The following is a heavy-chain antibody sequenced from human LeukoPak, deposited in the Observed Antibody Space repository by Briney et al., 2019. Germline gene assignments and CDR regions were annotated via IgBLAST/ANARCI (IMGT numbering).Heavy chain of an antibody. D-gene: IGHD3-22*01. CDR1: GFTVSSNY. J-gene: IGHJ4*02. V-gene: IGHV3-53*01. CDR2: IYSGGST. Sequence: GGSLRLSCAASGFTVSSNYVSWVRQAPGKGLEWVSVIYSGGSTYYADSVKGRFTISRDNSKNTLYLQMNSLRAEDTAVYYCARTYYYDSSGYYGLDYRGQGILVTVSS. CDR3: ARTYYYDSSGYYGLDY.